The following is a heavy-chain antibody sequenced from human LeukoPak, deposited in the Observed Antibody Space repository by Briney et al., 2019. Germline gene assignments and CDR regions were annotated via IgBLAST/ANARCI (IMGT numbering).Heavy chain of an antibody. CDR1: GYTLTELS. Sequence: ASVKVSCKVSGYTLTELSMHWVRQAPGKGLEWMGGFDPEDGETIYAQKFQGRVTFTEDKSTSTAYMELSSLKSEDTAVFYCARSAPYGESYYFAYWGQGTLVTVSS. CDR3: ARSAPYGESYYFAY. CDR2: FDPEDGET. D-gene: IGHD4-17*01. J-gene: IGHJ4*02. V-gene: IGHV1-24*01.